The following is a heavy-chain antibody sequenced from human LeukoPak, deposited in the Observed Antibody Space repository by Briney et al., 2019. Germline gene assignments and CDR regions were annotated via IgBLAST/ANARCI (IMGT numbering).Heavy chain of an antibody. CDR1: GGSISSGNW. J-gene: IGHJ5*02. Sequence: SETLSLTCAVSGGSISSGNWWSWVRQPPGKGLEWIGEIYHSGSTNYNPSLKSRVTMSVDKSKTQFSLKLTSVTAADTAVYYCARGRRYYWFDPWGQGTLVTVSS. CDR2: IYHSGST. V-gene: IGHV4-4*02. D-gene: IGHD2-21*01. CDR3: ARGRRYYWFDP.